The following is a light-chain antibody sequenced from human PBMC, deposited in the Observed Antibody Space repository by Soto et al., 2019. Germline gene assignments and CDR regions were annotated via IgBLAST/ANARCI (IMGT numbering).Light chain of an antibody. V-gene: IGLV3-21*04. J-gene: IGLJ7*01. Sequence: ELTQPPSVSVAPGQTASINCGGDNIGSNSVHWYQHKPGQAPVLVIYYDTDRPSGIPERFSGSNSGNTATLTISRVEAGDEADYYCQVWDTNSEHAVFGGGTQLTVL. CDR3: QVWDTNSEHAV. CDR1: NIGSNS. CDR2: YDT.